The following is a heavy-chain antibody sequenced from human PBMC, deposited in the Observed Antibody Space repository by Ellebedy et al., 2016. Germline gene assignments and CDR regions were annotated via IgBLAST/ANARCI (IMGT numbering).Heavy chain of an antibody. CDR1: GFRFSSYS. D-gene: IGHD4-17*01. CDR3: VRDEGLSYGTPLFDY. Sequence: GGSLRLSXASSGFRFSSYSMNWVRQAPGKGLEWISYITSGSSTITYADSVKGRFTISRDNAKNSLYLQMNTLRAEDTAVYYCVRDEGLSYGTPLFDYWGQGTLVTVSS. CDR2: ITSGSSTI. V-gene: IGHV3-48*01. J-gene: IGHJ4*02.